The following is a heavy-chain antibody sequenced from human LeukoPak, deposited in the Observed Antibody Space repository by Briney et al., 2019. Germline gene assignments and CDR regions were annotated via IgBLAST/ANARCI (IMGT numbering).Heavy chain of an antibody. CDR2: IYHSGST. J-gene: IGHJ3*02. V-gene: IGHV4-38-2*02. Sequence: SETLSLTCTASGYSISSGYYWGWIRQPPGKGLEWIGSIYHSGSTYYNPSLKSRVTISVDTSKNQFSLKLSSVTAADTAVYYCARARVVPAAIRRPDAFDIWGQGTMVTVSS. CDR3: ARARVVPAAIRRPDAFDI. D-gene: IGHD2-2*01. CDR1: GYSISSGYY.